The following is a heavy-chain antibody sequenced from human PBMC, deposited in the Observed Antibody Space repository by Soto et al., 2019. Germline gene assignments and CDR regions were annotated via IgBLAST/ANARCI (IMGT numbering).Heavy chain of an antibody. CDR1: GFTFSDYY. J-gene: IGHJ3*02. CDR3: VSYGNAFDI. Sequence: WGSLRLSCAASGFTFSDYYMSWIRQAPGKGLEWVSYISSSSRYTNYADSVKGRFTISRDNAKNSLYLQMNSLRAEDTAVYYCVSYGNAFDIWGQGTMVTVSS. CDR2: ISSSSRYT. D-gene: IGHD1-26*01. V-gene: IGHV3-11*06.